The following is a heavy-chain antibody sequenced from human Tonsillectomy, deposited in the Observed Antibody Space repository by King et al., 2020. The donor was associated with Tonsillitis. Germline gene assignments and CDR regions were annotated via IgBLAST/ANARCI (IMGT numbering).Heavy chain of an antibody. Sequence: VQLVESGGGLVQPGGTLRLSCAASGFTVSRDDMSWVRQAPGKGLEWVSDIYSGGSTYYADSVKGRFTISRDNSKNTLYLQMNSLRAEDTAVYYCARDAFFGSGIYYSPYYFFGMYVWGQGTTVSVSS. J-gene: IGHJ6*02. CDR3: ARDAFFGSGIYYSPYYFFGMYV. CDR2: IYSGGST. V-gene: IGHV3-66*01. CDR1: GFTVSRDD. D-gene: IGHD3-10*01.